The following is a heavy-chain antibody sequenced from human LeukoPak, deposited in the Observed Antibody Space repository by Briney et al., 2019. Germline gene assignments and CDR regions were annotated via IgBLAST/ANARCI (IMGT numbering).Heavy chain of an antibody. D-gene: IGHD3-22*01. CDR3: ARLSGSDYYDSSGRDAFDI. Sequence: GASVKVSCKASGYTFTSYYIHWVRQAPGQGLEWMGLINPSGGSTNYAQKFQDRVTMTRDTSTSTAYMELRSLRSDDTAVYYCARLSGSDYYDSSGRDAFDIWGQGTMVTVSS. V-gene: IGHV1-46*01. CDR1: GYTFTSYY. CDR2: INPSGGST. J-gene: IGHJ3*02.